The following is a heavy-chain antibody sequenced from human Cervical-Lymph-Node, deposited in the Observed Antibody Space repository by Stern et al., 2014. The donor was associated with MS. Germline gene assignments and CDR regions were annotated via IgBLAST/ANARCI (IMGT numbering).Heavy chain of an antibody. CDR2: IYYSGTT. CDR1: GGSISRSTYY. CDR3: ARHDGWLPHY. D-gene: IGHD5-12*01. J-gene: IGHJ4*02. Sequence: QLQLQESGPGLVKPSETLSLTCSVSGGSISRSTYYWGWIRQPPGKGLEWIGSIYYSGTTYYNPSLKSRVTIDPSTTQFTLRLTSVTAADTAVYYCARHDGWLPHYWSQGTLVTVSS. V-gene: IGHV4-39*01.